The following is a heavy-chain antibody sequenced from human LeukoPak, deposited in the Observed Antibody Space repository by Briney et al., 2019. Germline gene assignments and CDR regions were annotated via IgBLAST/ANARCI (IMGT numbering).Heavy chain of an antibody. CDR3: ARDIGYSYSHFDY. Sequence: ASVKVSCKASGCTFTTYGFSWVREAPGQGLEWMGWISADNGYTSYAQNLQGRVTITRDTSTSTVYMELRSLRSDDTAVYYCARDIGYSYSHFDYWGQGTLVTVSS. CDR2: ISADNGYT. D-gene: IGHD6-13*01. CDR1: GCTFTTYG. J-gene: IGHJ4*02. V-gene: IGHV1-18*04.